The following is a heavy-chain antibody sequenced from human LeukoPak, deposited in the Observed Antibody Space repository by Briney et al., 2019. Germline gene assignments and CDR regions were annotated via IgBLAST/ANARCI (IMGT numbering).Heavy chain of an antibody. J-gene: IGHJ4*02. D-gene: IGHD2-15*01. V-gene: IGHV4-59*04. CDR3: ARLTSTCTGGSCYYYYFDS. CDR2: IYYSGDT. CDR1: GGSISSYY. Sequence: PSETLSLTCTVSGGSISSYYWSWIRQPPGKGLEWIGSIYYSGDTYYNPSLNSRVTMSVDTSTSQFSLRLSSVTATDTAVFYCARLTSTCTGGSCYYYYFDSWGQGTLVTVSS.